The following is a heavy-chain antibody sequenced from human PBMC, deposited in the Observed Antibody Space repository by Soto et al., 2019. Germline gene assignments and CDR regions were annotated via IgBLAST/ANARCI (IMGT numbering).Heavy chain of an antibody. J-gene: IGHJ6*02. CDR2: INHSGST. CDR3: ARHPGYCSGGSCNGQYTLDV. D-gene: IGHD2-15*01. V-gene: IGHV4-34*01. Sequence: PSETLSLTCAVYGGSFSGYYWSWIRQPPGKGLEWIGEINHSGSTNYNPSLKSRVTISADTSQNQFSLNLTSVTATDTAVYFCARHPGYCSGGSCNGQYTLDVWGQGTTVTVSS. CDR1: GGSFSGYY.